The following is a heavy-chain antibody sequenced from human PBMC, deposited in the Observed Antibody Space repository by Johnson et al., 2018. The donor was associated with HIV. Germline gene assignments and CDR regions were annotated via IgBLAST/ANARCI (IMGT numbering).Heavy chain of an antibody. CDR2: IKQDGSNK. V-gene: IGHV3-30*02. D-gene: IGHD5/OR15-5a*01. CDR3: AKSDSVYDALDI. CDR1: GFTFSSYG. Sequence: VQLVESGGGVVQPGRSLRLSCAASGFTFSSYGMHWVRQAPGKGLEWVANIKQDGSNKHYVDSVKGRFTISRDNSNNTLYLQMKSLLPEDTAVYYCAKSDSVYDALDIWGQGTMVTVSS. J-gene: IGHJ3*02.